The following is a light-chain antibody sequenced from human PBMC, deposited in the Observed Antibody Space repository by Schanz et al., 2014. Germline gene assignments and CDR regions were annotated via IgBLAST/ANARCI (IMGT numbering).Light chain of an antibody. V-gene: IGKV1-39*01. Sequence: DIQMTQSPSSLSASVGDRVTLTCRASQSISSYLNWYQQKPGKAPKLLIYAASSLQSGVPSRFSGRGSGADFTLTISSLQPEDFAVYYCQQYGSSPLTFGQGTKVEIK. CDR2: AAS. CDR1: QSISSY. CDR3: QQYGSSPLT. J-gene: IGKJ1*01.